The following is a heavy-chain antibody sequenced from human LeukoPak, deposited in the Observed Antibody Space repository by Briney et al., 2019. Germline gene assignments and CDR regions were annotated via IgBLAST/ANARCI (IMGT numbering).Heavy chain of an antibody. CDR3: ARDPPAVTANTYG. D-gene: IGHD5-18*01. V-gene: IGHV3-23*01. CDR1: GFTFSSYA. CDR2: ISGSGGST. J-gene: IGHJ4*02. Sequence: GGSLRLSCAASGFTFSSYAMSWVRQAPGKGLEWVSGISGSGGSTYYADSVKGRFTISRDGSKNTLYLQMNSLRVEDTAVYYCARDPPAVTANTYGWGQGTLVTVSS.